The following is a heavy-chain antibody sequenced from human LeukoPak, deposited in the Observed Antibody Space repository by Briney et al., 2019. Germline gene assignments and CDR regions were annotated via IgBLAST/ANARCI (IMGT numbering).Heavy chain of an antibody. D-gene: IGHD1-7*01. Sequence: GASVKVSCKASGYIFSKYGISWVRQAPGQGLEWMGWINTYNGNTNYAQKLQGRVTMTTDTSTSTAYMELRSLGSDDTAVYYCARDKSGTEFDYWGRGTLVTVSS. CDR3: ARDKSGTEFDY. CDR2: INTYNGNT. CDR1: GYIFSKYG. J-gene: IGHJ4*02. V-gene: IGHV1-18*01.